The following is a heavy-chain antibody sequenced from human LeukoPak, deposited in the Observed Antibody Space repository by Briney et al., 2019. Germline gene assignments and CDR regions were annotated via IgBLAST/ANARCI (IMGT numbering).Heavy chain of an antibody. CDR3: AKTGGAVATGSYYGMDV. D-gene: IGHD5-12*01. CDR1: GYTFTSYG. CDR2: INTNTGNP. Sequence: GASVKVSCKASGYTFTSYGISWVRQAPGQGLEWMGWINTNTGNPTYAQGFTGRFVFSLDTSVSTAYLQISSLKAEDTAVYYCAKTGGAVATGSYYGMDVWGQGTTVTVSS. V-gene: IGHV7-4-1*02. J-gene: IGHJ6*02.